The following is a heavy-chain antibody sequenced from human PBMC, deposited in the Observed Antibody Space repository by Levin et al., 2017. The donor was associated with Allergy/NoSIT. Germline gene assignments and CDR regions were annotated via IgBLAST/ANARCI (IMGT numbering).Heavy chain of an antibody. Sequence: GSLRLSCTVSGGSISSYYWSWIRQPPGKGLEWIGYIYYSGSTNYNPSLKSRVTISVDTSKNQFSLKLSSVTAADTAVYYCARATRSEVGWFDPWGQGTLVTVSS. CDR1: GGSISSYY. CDR3: ARATRSEVGWFDP. D-gene: IGHD1-26*01. CDR2: IYYSGST. J-gene: IGHJ5*02. V-gene: IGHV4-59*01.